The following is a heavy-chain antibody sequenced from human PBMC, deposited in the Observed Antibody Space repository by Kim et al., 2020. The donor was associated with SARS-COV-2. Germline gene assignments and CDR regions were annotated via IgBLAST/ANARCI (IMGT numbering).Heavy chain of an antibody. CDR2: ISGSGGST. CDR3: AKVITMIVVVPNFDY. J-gene: IGHJ4*02. D-gene: IGHD3-22*01. CDR1: GFTFSSYA. Sequence: GGSLRLSCAASGFTFSSYAMSWVRQAPGKGLEWVSAISGSGGSTYYADSVKGRFTISRDNSKNTLYLQMNSLRAEDTAVYYCAKVITMIVVVPNFDYWGQGTLVTVSS. V-gene: IGHV3-23*01.